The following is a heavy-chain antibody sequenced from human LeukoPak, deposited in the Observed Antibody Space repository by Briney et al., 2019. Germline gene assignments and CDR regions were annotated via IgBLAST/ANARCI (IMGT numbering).Heavy chain of an antibody. J-gene: IGHJ2*01. D-gene: IGHD6-19*01. CDR3: ARDLGGTVAGPTGYFDL. CDR1: GYTFTGYY. CDR2: INPNSGGT. Sequence: ASVKVSCKASGYTFTGYYMHWVRQAPGQGLEWMGWINPNSGGTNYAQKFQGRVTMTRDTSISTAYMELSRLRSDDTAVYYCARDLGGTVAGPTGYFDLWGRGTLVTVSS. V-gene: IGHV1-2*02.